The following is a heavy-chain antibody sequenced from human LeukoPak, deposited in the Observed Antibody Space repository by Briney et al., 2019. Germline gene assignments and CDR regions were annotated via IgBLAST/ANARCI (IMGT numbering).Heavy chain of an antibody. Sequence: PSETLSLTCTVSGGSISSSSYYWGWIRQPPGKGLEWIGSIYYSGSTYYNPSLKSRVTISVDTSKNQFSLKLSSVTAADTAVYYCARDANPYPGWYFDCWGQGTLVTVSS. CDR1: GGSISSSSYY. CDR2: IYYSGST. CDR3: ARDANPYPGWYFDC. J-gene: IGHJ4*02. V-gene: IGHV4-39*07.